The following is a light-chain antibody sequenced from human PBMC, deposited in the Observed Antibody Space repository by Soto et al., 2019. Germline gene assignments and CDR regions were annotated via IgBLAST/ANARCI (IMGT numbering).Light chain of an antibody. Sequence: QSALTQPPSASGSPEESVSISCTGTSSDVGYYDSVSWYRQYPGEAPKLIIYEVTKRPSGVPDRFSGSKSGNTASLTVTGLHADDEFDYYCCSCACSSFHYVFRTGSMLTVL. V-gene: IGLV2-8*01. CDR1: SSDVGYYDS. CDR2: EVT. J-gene: IGLJ1*01. CDR3: CSCACSSFHYV.